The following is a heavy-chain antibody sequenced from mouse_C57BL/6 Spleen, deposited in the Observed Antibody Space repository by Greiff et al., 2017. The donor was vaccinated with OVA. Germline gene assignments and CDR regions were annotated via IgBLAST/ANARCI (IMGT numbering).Heavy chain of an antibody. D-gene: IGHD4-1*01. Sequence: QVQLQQSGPELVKPGASVKISCKASGYAFSSSWMNWVKQRPGKGLEWIGRIYPGDGDTNYNGKFKGKATLTADKSSSTAYMQLSSLTSEDSAVYFCARQLTGTKWYFDVWGTGTTVTVSS. J-gene: IGHJ1*03. V-gene: IGHV1-82*01. CDR2: IYPGDGDT. CDR1: GYAFSSSW. CDR3: ARQLTGTKWYFDV.